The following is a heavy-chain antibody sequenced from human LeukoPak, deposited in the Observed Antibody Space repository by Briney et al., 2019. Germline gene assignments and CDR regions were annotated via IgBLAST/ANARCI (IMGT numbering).Heavy chain of an antibody. V-gene: IGHV4-59*01. D-gene: IGHD3-22*01. CDR1: GGSISSYY. J-gene: IGHJ3*02. CDR3: ARGVGYDSSGYYVPDNAFDI. Sequence: SETLSLTCTVSGGSISSYYWSWIRQPPGKGLEWIGYIYYSGSTNYTPSLKSRVTISVDTSKNQFSLKLSSVTAADTAVFYCARGVGYDSSGYYVPDNAFDIWGQGTMVTVSS. CDR2: IYYSGST.